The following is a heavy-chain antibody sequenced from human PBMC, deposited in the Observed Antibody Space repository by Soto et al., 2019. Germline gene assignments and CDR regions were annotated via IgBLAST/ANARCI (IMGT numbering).Heavy chain of an antibody. CDR3: VRDRSYPFYFDS. J-gene: IGHJ4*02. V-gene: IGHV1-2*02. Sequence: ASVKVSCKASGYTFTDYFIHWVRQAPGQGLEWMGCINPYSGGTNSAQNFQGRVTMARDTSISTAYMELTSLRSDDTAVYYCVRDRSYPFYFDSWGQGTLVTVS. D-gene: IGHD3-10*01. CDR1: GYTFTDYF. CDR2: INPYSGGT.